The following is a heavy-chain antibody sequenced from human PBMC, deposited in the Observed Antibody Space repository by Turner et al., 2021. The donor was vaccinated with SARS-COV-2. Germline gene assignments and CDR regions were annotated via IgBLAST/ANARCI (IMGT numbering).Heavy chain of an antibody. CDR3: VTSVRRSGYFQR. V-gene: IGHV4-39*01. J-gene: IGHJ1*01. Sequence: HLLVQDSGPPLVKPSETLSLPCTVSAVSITSNSHYWGWVSQPPGKGLEWLGFTYYPGGSYYNPSLRGRVTISVDPSQNQFSRRLRSVTAAVTAVYYCVTSVRRSGYFQRWGQGSLVSVSS. CDR1: AVSITSNSHY. CDR2: TYYPGGS.